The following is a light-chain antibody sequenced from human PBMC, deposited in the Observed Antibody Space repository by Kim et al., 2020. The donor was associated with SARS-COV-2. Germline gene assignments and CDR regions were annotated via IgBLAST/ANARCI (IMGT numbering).Light chain of an antibody. CDR2: QDS. CDR1: KLGDKY. V-gene: IGLV3-1*01. Sequence: SYELTQPPSVSVSPGQTASITCSGDKLGDKYACWYQQKPGQSPVLVIYQDSKRPSGIPERFSGSNSGNTATLTISGTQPMDEADYYCQAWDSSTTYVFGG. J-gene: IGLJ2*01. CDR3: QAWDSSTTYV.